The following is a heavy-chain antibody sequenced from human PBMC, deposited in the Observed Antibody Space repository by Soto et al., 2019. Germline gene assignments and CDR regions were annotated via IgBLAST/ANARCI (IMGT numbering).Heavy chain of an antibody. CDR3: AGRSGSSDY. CDR1: GFTFSNYT. Sequence: GGSLRLSCAASGFTFSNYTMHWVRQAPGKGLEWVALISYDEIDKYFADAVKGRFTTSRDNSKNTLYLQMDSLRAEDTAVYYCAGRSGSSDYWGRGTLVTVSS. J-gene: IGHJ4*02. V-gene: IGHV3-30*04. D-gene: IGHD3-10*01. CDR2: ISYDEIDK.